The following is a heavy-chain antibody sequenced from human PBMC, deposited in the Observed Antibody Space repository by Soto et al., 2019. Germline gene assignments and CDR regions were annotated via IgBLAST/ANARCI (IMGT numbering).Heavy chain of an antibody. D-gene: IGHD4-17*01. CDR1: GFTFRSYG. V-gene: IGHV3-30*18. Sequence: PGGSLRLSCAASGFTFRSYGLHWVRQAPGKGLEWVAVISYDGSNKFYADSVKGRFTISRDNPKNRLYLQMNSLRAEDTAVYYCAKLAGDYDHVFDYWGQGTLVTVSS. J-gene: IGHJ4*02. CDR3: AKLAGDYDHVFDY. CDR2: ISYDGSNK.